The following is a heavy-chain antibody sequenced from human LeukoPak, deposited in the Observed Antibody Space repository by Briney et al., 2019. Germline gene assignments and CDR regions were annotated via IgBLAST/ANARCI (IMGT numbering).Heavy chain of an antibody. J-gene: IGHJ4*02. CDR2: ISGSGSRGSGITGGNT. Sequence: GGSLRLSCAASGFNFKLSAMSWGRQAPGKGLEWVALISGSGSRGSGITGGNTYYADSVKGRFSISRDDSQNTVYLQMNSLRVEDTATYFCAKGRCGDSSCWYFDAWAKGTRVTV. CDR3: AKGRCGDSSCWYFDA. V-gene: IGHV3-23*01. CDR1: GFNFKLSA. D-gene: IGHD6-13*01.